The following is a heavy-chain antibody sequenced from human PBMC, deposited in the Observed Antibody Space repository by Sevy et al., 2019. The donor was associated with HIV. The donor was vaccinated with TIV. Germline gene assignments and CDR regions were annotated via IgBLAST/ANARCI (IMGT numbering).Heavy chain of an antibody. J-gene: IGHJ4*02. Sequence: ASVKVSCKASGYTFTGYYMHWVRQAPGQGLEWMGWINPNSGGTNYAQKFQGRVTMTRDTSISTAYMELSRLRSDDTAVYYCASRPPYCRGGSCLGDYWGQGTLVTVSS. D-gene: IGHD2-15*01. CDR1: GYTFTGYY. V-gene: IGHV1-2*02. CDR2: INPNSGGT. CDR3: ASRPPYCRGGSCLGDY.